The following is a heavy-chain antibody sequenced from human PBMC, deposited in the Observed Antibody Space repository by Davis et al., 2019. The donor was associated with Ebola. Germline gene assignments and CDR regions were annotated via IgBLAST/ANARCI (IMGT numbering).Heavy chain of an antibody. CDR2: IGTRSVYI. CDR3: ARGRYSSSSVYFDY. D-gene: IGHD6-6*01. CDR1: GFSFTTYT. V-gene: IGHV3-21*01. J-gene: IGHJ4*02. Sequence: PGGSLRLSCAASGFSFTTYTMKWVRQAPGKGLEWVSSIGTRSVYIYYADSVKGRFTISRDNAKNSLYLQMNSLRDEDTAVYYCARGRYSSSSVYFDYWGQGTLVTVSS.